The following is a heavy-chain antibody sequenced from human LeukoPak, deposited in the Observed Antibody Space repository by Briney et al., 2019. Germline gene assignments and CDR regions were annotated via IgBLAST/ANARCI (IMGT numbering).Heavy chain of an antibody. CDR2: ISPSGDIT. V-gene: IGHV3-23*01. D-gene: IGHD2-15*01. Sequence: GSLRLSCVASAFTFSNYWMNWVRQAPGKGLEWVSGISPSGDITYYADSVKGRFTISRDNSKNTLYLQMNSLRAEDTAVYYCAKSGLNRFDYWGQGTLVTVSS. J-gene: IGHJ4*02. CDR3: AKSGLNRFDY. CDR1: AFTFSNYW.